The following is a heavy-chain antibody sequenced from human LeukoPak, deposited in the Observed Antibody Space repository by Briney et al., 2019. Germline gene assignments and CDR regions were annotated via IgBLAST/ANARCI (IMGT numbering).Heavy chain of an antibody. CDR1: GFTVIRNY. D-gene: IGHD3-10*01. V-gene: IGHV3-53*04. CDR2: IYSCGST. Sequence: GWSLTLSCPATGFTVIRNYLSWFRQAPGKGLEWIGVIYSCGSTFHADSGESRFTISRHNSKNTLYLQMNGLSAEDMAVYYCARSGRYGSGSYYNRGDYYYYGMDVWGQGTTVTVSS. J-gene: IGHJ6*02. CDR3: ARSGRYGSGSYYNRGDYYYYGMDV.